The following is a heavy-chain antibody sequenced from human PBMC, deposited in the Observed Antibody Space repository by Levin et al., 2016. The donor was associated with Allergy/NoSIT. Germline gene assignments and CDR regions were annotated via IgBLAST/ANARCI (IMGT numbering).Heavy chain of an antibody. CDR2: IYPGDSDT. Sequence: VRQMPGKGLEWMGIIYPGDSDTRYSPSFQGQVTISADKSISTAYLQWSSLKASDTAMYYCARLLVVPAANDAFDIWGQGTMVTVSS. J-gene: IGHJ3*02. D-gene: IGHD2-2*01. V-gene: IGHV5-51*01. CDR3: ARLLVVPAANDAFDI.